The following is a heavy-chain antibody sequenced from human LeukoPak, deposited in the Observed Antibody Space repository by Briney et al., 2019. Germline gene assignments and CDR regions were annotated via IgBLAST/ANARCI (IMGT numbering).Heavy chain of an antibody. J-gene: IGHJ4*02. D-gene: IGHD6-19*01. V-gene: IGHV3-7*03. CDR1: GFTFGGAW. CDR2: IKQDGSDR. CDR3: VRNLAVTGTCFDS. Sequence: GGSLRLSCVASGFTFGGAWMHWIRQAPGTGLEWVANIKQDGSDRNYVTSVRGRFTISRDNAESSLFLQMNSLRAEDTAVYYCVRNLAVTGTCFDSWGQGTLVTVSS.